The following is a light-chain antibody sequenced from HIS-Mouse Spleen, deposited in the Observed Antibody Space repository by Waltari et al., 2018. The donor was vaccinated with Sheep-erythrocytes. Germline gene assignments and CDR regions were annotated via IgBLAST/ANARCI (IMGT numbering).Light chain of an antibody. Sequence: SYELTQPPSVSVSPGQTARITCSGDALPKQYAYWYQQKPGQAPVRVIYKDSERHSGIPERVSGSSSGKTVTVTISGVQAEDEADYYCQSADSSGTYVVFGGGTKLTVL. CDR3: QSADSSGTYVV. J-gene: IGLJ2*01. CDR2: KDS. CDR1: ALPKQY. V-gene: IGLV3-25*03.